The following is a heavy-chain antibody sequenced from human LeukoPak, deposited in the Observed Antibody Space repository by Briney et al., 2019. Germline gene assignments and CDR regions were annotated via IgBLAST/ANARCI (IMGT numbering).Heavy chain of an antibody. J-gene: IGHJ3*02. CDR1: GSISGYY. Sequence: SETLSLTCTVSGSISGYYWSWIRQPPGKGLEWNGYIYTSGSTNYNPSLESRVTISVDTSKNQFSLDLSSVTAADTAVYYCARQKCTSTSCLTKNALDIWGQGTMVTVSS. D-gene: IGHD2-2*01. V-gene: IGHV4-4*09. CDR2: IYTSGST. CDR3: ARQKCTSTSCLTKNALDI.